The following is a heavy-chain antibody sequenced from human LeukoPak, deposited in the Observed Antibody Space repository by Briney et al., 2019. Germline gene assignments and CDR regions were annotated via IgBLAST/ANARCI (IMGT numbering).Heavy chain of an antibody. CDR3: ASQTGTTPR. J-gene: IGHJ4*02. Sequence: PGGSLRLSCAASGLTFSNYAMSWVRQAPGKGLEWVSTISGSGHYTYYADSVKGRFTISRDNSKNTLYLQMNSLRVEDTAVYYCASQTGTTPRWGQGTLVTVSS. CDR1: GLTFSNYA. CDR2: ISGSGHYT. V-gene: IGHV3-23*01. D-gene: IGHD1-7*01.